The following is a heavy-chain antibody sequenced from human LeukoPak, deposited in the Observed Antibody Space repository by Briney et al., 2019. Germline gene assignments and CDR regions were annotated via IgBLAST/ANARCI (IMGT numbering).Heavy chain of an antibody. V-gene: IGHV3-15*01. Sequence: GGSLRLSCAASGFTFSNAWMSWVRQAPGKGLEWVGRIKSKTDGGTTDYAAPVKGRFTISRDDSKNTLYLQMNSLKTEDTAAYYCTTPMVRGVIIASDYWGQGTLVTVSS. CDR2: IKSKTDGGTT. D-gene: IGHD3-10*01. CDR3: TTPMVRGVIIASDY. J-gene: IGHJ4*02. CDR1: GFTFSNAW.